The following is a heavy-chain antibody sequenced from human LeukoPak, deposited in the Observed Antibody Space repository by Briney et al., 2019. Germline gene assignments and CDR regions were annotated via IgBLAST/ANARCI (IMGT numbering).Heavy chain of an antibody. CDR1: GFTFSSYS. V-gene: IGHV3-21*01. D-gene: IGHD6-19*01. CDR2: ISSSSSYI. J-gene: IGHJ4*02. Sequence: PGGSLRLSCAASGFTFSSYSMNWVRQAPGKGLEWVSSISSSSSYIYYADSVKGRFTISRDNAKNSLYLQMNSLRAEDTAVYYCAKAPCGGWYCECDYWGQGTLVTVSS. CDR3: AKAPCGGWYCECDY.